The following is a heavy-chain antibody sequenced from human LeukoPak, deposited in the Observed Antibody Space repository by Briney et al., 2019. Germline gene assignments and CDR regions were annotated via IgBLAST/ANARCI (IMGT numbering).Heavy chain of an antibody. V-gene: IGHV6-1*01. CDR1: GDSVSSNSAA. D-gene: IGHD6-19*01. J-gene: IGHJ6*02. Sequence: SQTLSLTCAISGDSVSSNSAAWNWIRQSPSRGLEWLGRTYYRSKWYNDYAVSVKSRITTNPDTSKNQFSLQLNSVTPEDTAVYYCARDRGSGWYYLYYYGMDVWGQGTTVTVSS. CDR2: TYYRSKWYN. CDR3: ARDRGSGWYYLYYYGMDV.